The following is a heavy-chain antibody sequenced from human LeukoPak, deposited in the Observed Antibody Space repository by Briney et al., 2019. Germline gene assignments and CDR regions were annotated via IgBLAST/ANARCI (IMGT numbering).Heavy chain of an antibody. D-gene: IGHD3-22*01. V-gene: IGHV3-23*01. Sequence: PGGSLRLSCAASGFSFSSYGMSWVRQAPGKGLEWVSAISSTGGTTYYADSVKGRFTISRDNSKNTLYLQMNSLRAEDTAVYYCARGTGGYYYDSSGYLPGWGQGTLVTVSS. J-gene: IGHJ4*02. CDR3: ARGTGGYYYDSSGYLPG. CDR2: ISSTGGTT. CDR1: GFSFSSYG.